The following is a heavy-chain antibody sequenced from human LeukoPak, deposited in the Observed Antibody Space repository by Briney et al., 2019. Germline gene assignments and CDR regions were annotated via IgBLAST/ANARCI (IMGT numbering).Heavy chain of an antibody. CDR1: GLTFIDHA. V-gene: IGHV3-9*01. CDR2: INWNSDNI. Sequence: GGSLRLSCAAAGLTFIDHAMYWVRQAPGKGLGWVLGINWNSDNIGYADSVKGRFTISRDDAKKSLFLQMNSLRTEDTALYYCARASYYYDTTGLGAVDIWGQGTMVTVSS. CDR3: ARASYYYDTTGLGAVDI. D-gene: IGHD3-22*01. J-gene: IGHJ3*02.